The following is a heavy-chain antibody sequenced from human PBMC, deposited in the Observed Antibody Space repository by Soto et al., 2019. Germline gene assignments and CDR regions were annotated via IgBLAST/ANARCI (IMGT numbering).Heavy chain of an antibody. CDR1: GYTFTSYW. J-gene: IGHJ6*02. Sequence: PGESLKISCKASGYTFTSYWLGWVRQMPGKGPEWMGIINPHDSDVRYSPSFQGQVTISADKAISTVYLRWNSLKASDTAMYFWTRKMMQLPKCYSMDVWRQGTTVTVS. CDR3: TRKMMQLPKCYSMDV. V-gene: IGHV5-51*01. D-gene: IGHD2-15*01. CDR2: INPHDSDV.